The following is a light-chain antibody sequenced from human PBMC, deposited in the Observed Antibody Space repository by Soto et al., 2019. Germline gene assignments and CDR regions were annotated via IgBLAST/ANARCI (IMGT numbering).Light chain of an antibody. Sequence: SALTQPASVSGSPGQSITISCTGTSGDVGGYNAVAWYQQHPGKAPKLIIFEVSNRPSGSSDRFSGSKSGNTASLTISGLQAEDEADYYCTSFRGSSLLYVFGTGTKGTVL. CDR3: TSFRGSSLLYV. CDR2: EVS. V-gene: IGLV2-14*01. CDR1: SGDVGGYNA. J-gene: IGLJ1*01.